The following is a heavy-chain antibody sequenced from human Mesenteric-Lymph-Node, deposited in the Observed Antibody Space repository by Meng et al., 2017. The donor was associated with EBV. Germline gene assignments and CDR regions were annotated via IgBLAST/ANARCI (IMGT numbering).Heavy chain of an antibody. J-gene: IGHJ4*02. V-gene: IGHV4-34*01. Sequence: FHPHQCGGGMSKASWALPLHCAVDGWSLSGYYWSCIRPPPGKGLEWIGEINHSGSTNYNPSLKSRVTISVDTSKNQFSLKLSSVTAADTAVYYCARRGKVGAGYWGQGTLVTVSS. CDR2: INHSGST. D-gene: IGHD1-26*01. CDR1: GWSLSGYY. CDR3: ARRGKVGAGY.